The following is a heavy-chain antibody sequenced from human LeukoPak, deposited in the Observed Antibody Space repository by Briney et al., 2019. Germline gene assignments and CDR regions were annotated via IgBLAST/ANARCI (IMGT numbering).Heavy chain of an antibody. CDR2: ISGSGGST. D-gene: IGHD3-16*01. V-gene: IGHV3-23*01. J-gene: IGHJ6*03. Sequence: GGSLRLSCAASGFTFSSDAMSWVRQAPGKGLEWVSAISGSGGSTYYADSVKGRFTISRDNSKNTLYLQMNSLRAEDTAVYYCARDQGSGGYYYYMDVWGKGTTVTVSS. CDR1: GFTFSSDA. CDR3: ARDQGSGGYYYYMDV.